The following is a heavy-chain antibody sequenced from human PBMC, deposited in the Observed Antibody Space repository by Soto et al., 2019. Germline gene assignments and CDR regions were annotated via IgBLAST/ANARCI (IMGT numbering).Heavy chain of an antibody. D-gene: IGHD2-2*01. CDR2: ISSYNGDT. J-gene: IGHJ6*02. CDR3: ARDTALPAELRDDYSYYGMDV. Sequence: QVQMVQSGAEVKKPGASVKVSCKASGYSFLRYGISWVRQAPGQGLEWVGWISSYNGDTNYAEKLQGRVTMTTDTSTSTAYMELTSLRSDGTAVYYCARDTALPAELRDDYSYYGMDVWGQGTKVTVS. V-gene: IGHV1-18*04. CDR1: GYSFLRYG.